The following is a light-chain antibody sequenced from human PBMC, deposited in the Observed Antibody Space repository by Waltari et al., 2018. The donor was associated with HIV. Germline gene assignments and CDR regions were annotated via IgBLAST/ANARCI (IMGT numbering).Light chain of an antibody. J-gene: IGLJ3*02. V-gene: IGLV2-23*02. CDR3: CSYAGSSTLV. CDR2: EVS. CDR1: SRDVGRYHL. Sequence: QSALTQPASVSGSPGQSITISCTGPSRDVGRYHLVSWYQQHPGKAPKLMIYEVSKRPSGVSNRFSGSKSGNTASLTISGLQAEDEADYYCCSYAGSSTLVFGGGTKLTVL.